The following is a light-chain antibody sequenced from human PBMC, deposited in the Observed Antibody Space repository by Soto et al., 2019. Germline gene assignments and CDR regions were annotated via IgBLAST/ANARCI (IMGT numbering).Light chain of an antibody. J-gene: IGKJ1*01. CDR1: QTISSW. CDR3: QQYNSYPWT. CDR2: KAS. V-gene: IGKV1-5*03. Sequence: DIQMTQSPSTLSASVGGRVTITFRASQTISSWLAWYQQKPGKAPKLLIYKASTLKSGVPSRFSGSGSGTEFTLTITSLQPDDFATYYCQQYNSYPWTFGQGTKVDIK.